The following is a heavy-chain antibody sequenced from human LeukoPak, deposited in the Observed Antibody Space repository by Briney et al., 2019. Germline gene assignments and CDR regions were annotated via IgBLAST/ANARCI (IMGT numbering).Heavy chain of an antibody. CDR2: IYYSGST. J-gene: IGHJ4*02. Sequence: SETLSLTCTVSGGSISSYYWSWIRQPPGKGLEWIGYIYYSGSTNYNPSLKSRVTISVDTSKNQFSLKLSSVTAADTAVYYCARQSGQYCSSTSCSYFDYWGQGTLVTVSS. V-gene: IGHV4-59*08. CDR1: GGSISSYY. CDR3: ARQSGQYCSSTSCSYFDY. D-gene: IGHD2-2*01.